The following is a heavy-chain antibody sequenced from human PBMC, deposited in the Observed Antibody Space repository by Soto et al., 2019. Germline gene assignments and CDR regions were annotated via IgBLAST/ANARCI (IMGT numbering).Heavy chain of an antibody. CDR1: GFTFSSYD. J-gene: IGHJ4*02. D-gene: IGHD3-3*01. CDR3: ARSPVEWLHFDY. Sequence: GGSLRLSCAASGFTFSSYDMHWVRQATGKGLEWVSASGTAGDTYYPGSVRGRFTISRENAKNSLYLQMNSLRAGATAVYYCARSPVEWLHFDYWGQGTLVTVSS. V-gene: IGHV3-13*01. CDR2: SGTAGDT.